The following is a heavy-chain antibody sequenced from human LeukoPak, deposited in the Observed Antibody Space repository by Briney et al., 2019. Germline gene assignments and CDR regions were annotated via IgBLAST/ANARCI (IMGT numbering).Heavy chain of an antibody. J-gene: IGHJ4*02. CDR1: GFTVSSNY. V-gene: IGHV3-66*01. Sequence: GGSLRLSCAASGFTVSSNYMSWVRQAPGKGLEWVSVIYSGSSTYYADSVKGRFTISRDNSKNTLYLQMNSLRAEDTAVYYCASDRRGYSYGYFDYWGQGTLVTVSS. CDR3: ASDRRGYSYGYFDY. D-gene: IGHD5-18*01. CDR2: IYSGSST.